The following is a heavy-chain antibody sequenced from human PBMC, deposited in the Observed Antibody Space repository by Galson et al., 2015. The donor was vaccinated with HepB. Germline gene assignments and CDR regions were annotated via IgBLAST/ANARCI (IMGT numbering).Heavy chain of an antibody. V-gene: IGHV3-23*01. CDR1: GFTFSSYA. CDR3: AKSSSRYIDGDPARGGFDI. J-gene: IGHJ3*02. D-gene: IGHD4-17*01. CDR2: ISGSGGST. Sequence: SLRLSCAASGFTFSSYAMSWVRQAPGKGLEWVSAISGSGGSTYYADSVKGRFTISRDNSKNTLYLQMNSLRAEDTAVYYCAKSSSRYIDGDPARGGFDIWGQGTMVTVSS.